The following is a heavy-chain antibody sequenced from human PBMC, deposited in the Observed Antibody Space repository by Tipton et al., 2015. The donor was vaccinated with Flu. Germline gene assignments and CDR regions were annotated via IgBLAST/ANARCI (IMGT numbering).Heavy chain of an antibody. D-gene: IGHD6-6*01. Sequence: SLRLSCADSGFIFSSYAMSWVRQAPGKGLEWVSAISGSGGSTYYADSVKGRFTISRDNSKKTLYLQMNSLRAEDTAIYYCARDSSARSSYYYGMDVWGQGTTVTVSS. CDR2: ISGSGGST. CDR1: GFIFSSYA. V-gene: IGHV3-23*01. J-gene: IGHJ6*02. CDR3: ARDSSARSSYYYGMDV.